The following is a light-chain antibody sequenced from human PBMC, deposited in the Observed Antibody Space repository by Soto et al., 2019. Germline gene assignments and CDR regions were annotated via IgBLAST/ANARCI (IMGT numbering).Light chain of an antibody. J-gene: IGKJ1*01. CDR3: QQRSNWPWT. CDR1: QSVSTY. CDR2: DAS. Sequence: EIVLTQSPATLSLTPGERATLSCRASQSVSTYLAWYQQKPGQAPRLLIYDASKRATGIPARFSGSGSGTDFTLTIGSLEPEDFAVYYCQQRSNWPWTFGQGTKVEIK. V-gene: IGKV3-11*01.